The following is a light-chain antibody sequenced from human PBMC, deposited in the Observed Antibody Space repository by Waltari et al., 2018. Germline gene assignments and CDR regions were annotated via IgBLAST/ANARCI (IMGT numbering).Light chain of an antibody. CDR2: GAS. CDR3: QQYNNWPGA. V-gene: IGKV3-15*01. CDR1: QYVRNN. Sequence: ETVMTQSPVTLSVSPGERVTLSCTTSQYVRNNLAWYQQKPGQSPRLLIYGASTRATGVPARFSGSGSGTSFTLTISSLQSEDFGLYYCQQYNNWPGAFGPGTKVDVE. J-gene: IGKJ3*01.